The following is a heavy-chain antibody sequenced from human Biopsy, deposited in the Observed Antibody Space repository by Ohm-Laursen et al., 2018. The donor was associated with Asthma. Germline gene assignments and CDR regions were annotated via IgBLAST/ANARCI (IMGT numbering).Heavy chain of an antibody. V-gene: IGHV4-34*01. Sequence: PSDTLSLTCDVYPGSFSGSFWTWIRQSPGKGLEWIGETNERGVTNNNPSLKSRVIISIDTYWNRVSLKLTSVTAADTAVYYCARGPELDVWGQGTTVTVSS. CDR3: ARGPELDV. CDR1: PGSFSGSF. CDR2: TNERGVT. J-gene: IGHJ6*02.